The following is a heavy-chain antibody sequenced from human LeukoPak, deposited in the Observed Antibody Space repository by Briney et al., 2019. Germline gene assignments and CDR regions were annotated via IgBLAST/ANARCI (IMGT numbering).Heavy chain of an antibody. V-gene: IGHV1-8*01. Sequence: GASVKVSCKASGYTFTTYDINWVRQAPGQGLEWMGWMNPNTGNTGYSGKFQGRVTMTRNASINTAYMELSSLTSEDTALYYCSRDAGSYGRFDSWGQGSLVTVSS. D-gene: IGHD3-10*01. CDR3: SRDAGSYGRFDS. CDR1: GYTFTTYD. CDR2: MNPNTGNT. J-gene: IGHJ4*02.